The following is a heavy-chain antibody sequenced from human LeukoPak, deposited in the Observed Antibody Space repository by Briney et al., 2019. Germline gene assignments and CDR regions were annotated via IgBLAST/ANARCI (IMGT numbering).Heavy chain of an antibody. V-gene: IGHV1-18*01. Sequence: ASVKVSCKASGYTFTSYDISWVRQAPGQGLEWMGWISTYNGNTNYAQKLQGRVTMTTDTITTTAYMELRSLRSDDTAVYYCARDHSGNWFDPWGQGILVAVSS. D-gene: IGHD1-26*01. CDR3: ARDHSGNWFDP. CDR1: GYTFTSYD. CDR2: ISTYNGNT. J-gene: IGHJ5*02.